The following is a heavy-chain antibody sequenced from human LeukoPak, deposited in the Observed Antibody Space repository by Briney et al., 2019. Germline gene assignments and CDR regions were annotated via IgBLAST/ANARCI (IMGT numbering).Heavy chain of an antibody. Sequence: GGSLRLSCAASGFTFSDYSMNWVRQAPGKGLEWVGFIRSKAYGGTTEYAASVKGRFTISRDDSKSIAYLQMNSLKTEDTAVYYCTRVQYCSSTSCYGGIDYWGQGTLVTVSS. V-gene: IGHV3-49*04. CDR2: IRSKAYGGTT. D-gene: IGHD2-2*01. J-gene: IGHJ4*02. CDR3: TRVQYCSSTSCYGGIDY. CDR1: GFTFSDYS.